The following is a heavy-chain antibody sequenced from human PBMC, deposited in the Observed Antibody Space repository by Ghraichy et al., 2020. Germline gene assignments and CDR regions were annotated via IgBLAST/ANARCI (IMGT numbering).Heavy chain of an antibody. J-gene: IGHJ4*02. Sequence: ASVKVSCKASGYTFNTYGIAWVRQAPGQGLEWMGWINTYSDSTNYAENLRDRVTLTTDASTSTAYMELRSLTSADTAVYYCARDGDWNYSVWGQGTLVIVSS. D-gene: IGHD1-7*01. CDR2: INTYSDST. CDR1: GYTFNTYG. V-gene: IGHV1-18*01. CDR3: ARDGDWNYSV.